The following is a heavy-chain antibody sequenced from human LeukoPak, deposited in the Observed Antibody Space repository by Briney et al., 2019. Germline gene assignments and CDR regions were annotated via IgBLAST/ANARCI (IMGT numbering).Heavy chain of an antibody. CDR3: AREKESGRYPRFDY. CDR2: INPSGGGT. CDR1: GYTFSSYY. J-gene: IGHJ4*02. D-gene: IGHD1-26*01. V-gene: IGHV1-46*01. Sequence: ASVKVSCKASGYTFSSYYMHWVRQAPGQGLEWMGIINPSGGGTNYEQKFQGRVTMTWDTSTSTVYMGLSSLRSEDTAVYYCAREKESGRYPRFDYWGQGTLVTVSS.